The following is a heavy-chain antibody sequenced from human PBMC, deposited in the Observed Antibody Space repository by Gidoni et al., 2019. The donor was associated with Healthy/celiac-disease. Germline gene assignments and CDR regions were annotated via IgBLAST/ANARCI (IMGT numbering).Heavy chain of an antibody. CDR1: GFTFSSYS. Sequence: EVQLVESGGGLVKPGGSLRLSCAASGFTFSSYSMNWVRQAPGKGLEWVSSISSSSSYIYYADSVKGRFTISRDNAKNSLYLQMNSLRAEDTAVYYCAREVTVVNLSFDYWGQGTLVTVSS. CDR3: AREVTVVNLSFDY. J-gene: IGHJ4*02. CDR2: ISSSSSYI. D-gene: IGHD2-15*01. V-gene: IGHV3-21*01.